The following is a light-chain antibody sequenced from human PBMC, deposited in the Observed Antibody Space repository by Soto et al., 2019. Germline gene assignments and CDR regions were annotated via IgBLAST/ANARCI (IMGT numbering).Light chain of an antibody. CDR1: QSINTW. J-gene: IGKJ1*01. V-gene: IGKV1-5*01. CDR2: DAS. CDR3: QQYNSYWT. Sequence: DIQMTQSPSTLSASVGDRVTITCRASQSINTWLAWYQQKPGKAPKLLISDASSLAGGVPSRFSGSGSGTEFTLTISSLQPDDVATYYRQQYNSYWTFGQGTKVEIK.